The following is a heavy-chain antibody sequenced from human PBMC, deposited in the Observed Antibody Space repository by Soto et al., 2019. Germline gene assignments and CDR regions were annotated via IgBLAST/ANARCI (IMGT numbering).Heavy chain of an antibody. V-gene: IGHV4-34*01. CDR2: INYSGSS. D-gene: IGHD6-13*01. CDR3: ARSIPRIAAAGSRHNLFDP. Sequence: SETLSLTCAVYGGSFSGYYWSWIRQPPGKGWEWLGEINYSGSSNYNPSLKSRVTISVDTSKNQFSLKLSSVTAADTAVYYCARSIPRIAAAGSRHNLFDPWGQGTLVTVS. CDR1: GGSFSGYY. J-gene: IGHJ5*02.